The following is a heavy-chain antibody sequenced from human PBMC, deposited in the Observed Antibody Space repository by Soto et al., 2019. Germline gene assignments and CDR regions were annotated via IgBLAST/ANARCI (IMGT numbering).Heavy chain of an antibody. CDR3: AKETIAVAGPNFFDF. V-gene: IGHV3-30*18. J-gene: IGHJ4*02. CDR2: IGNDGAAR. D-gene: IGHD6-19*01. CDR1: GFNFGDYG. Sequence: GGSLRLSCVGSGFNFGDYGMHWVRHTPGKGLEWVAVIGNDGAARFYGDSVKGRFTISRDNSRSTFYLQMNSLRPEDTAMYYCAKETIAVAGPNFFDFWGQGTQVTVSS.